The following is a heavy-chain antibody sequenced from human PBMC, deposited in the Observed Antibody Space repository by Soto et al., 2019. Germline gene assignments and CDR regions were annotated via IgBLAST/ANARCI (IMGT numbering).Heavy chain of an antibody. D-gene: IGHD3-22*01. CDR2: INPSAGST. Sequence: ASVKVSCKASGYTLISYYIHWVRQAPGQGLEWMGIINPSAGSTRYAQKFQGRVTMTRDTSTSTVYMELSSLRSEDTAVYYCARDPKKAYYYDSSGYYYFDYWGQGTLVTVSS. J-gene: IGHJ4*02. V-gene: IGHV1-46*01. CDR3: ARDPKKAYYYDSSGYYYFDY. CDR1: GYTLISYY.